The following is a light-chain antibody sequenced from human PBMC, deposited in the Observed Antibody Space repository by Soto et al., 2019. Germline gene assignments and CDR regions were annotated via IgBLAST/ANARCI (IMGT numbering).Light chain of an antibody. CDR2: EVT. CDR3: SSYTTSSVWM. V-gene: IGLV2-14*01. J-gene: IGLJ3*02. CDR1: SNDVGGYNY. Sequence: SVLTQPASVSGSPGQSITISCTGTSNDVGGYNYVSWYQQHPGKAPKLMISEVTNRPSGVSNRFSGSKSGNTASLTISGLQAEDEADYYCSSYTTSSVWMFGGGTKLTVL.